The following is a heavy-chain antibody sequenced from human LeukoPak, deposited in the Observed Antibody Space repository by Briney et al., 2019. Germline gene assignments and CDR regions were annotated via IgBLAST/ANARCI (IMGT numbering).Heavy chain of an antibody. J-gene: IGHJ3*02. CDR3: ARGGSYLSAFGI. V-gene: IGHV3-53*01. Sequence: GGSLRLSCAASGFTFDDYGMSWVRQAPGKGLEWVSIIYSGGSTFYADSVKGRFTISRDNSKNTLYLQMNSLRAEDTAVYYCARGGSYLSAFGIWGQGTMVTVSS. D-gene: IGHD1-26*01. CDR2: IYSGGST. CDR1: GFTFDDYG.